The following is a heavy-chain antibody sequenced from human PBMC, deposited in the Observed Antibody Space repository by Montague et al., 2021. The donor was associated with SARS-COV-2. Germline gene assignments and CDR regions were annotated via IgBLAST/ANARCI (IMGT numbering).Heavy chain of an antibody. Sequence: SETLSLTSSVSSGSIISSGYYWGWIRQPPGKELEWIGNIYYSGTTYYNPSIQSRGTISVDTSKNHLSLRLSSVTAADTAVYFCARGMIRGVTTPFDYWGQGSQVTVSS. V-gene: IGHV4-39*02. D-gene: IGHD3-10*01. CDR3: ARGMIRGVTTPFDY. CDR1: SGSIISSGYY. CDR2: IYYSGTT. J-gene: IGHJ4*02.